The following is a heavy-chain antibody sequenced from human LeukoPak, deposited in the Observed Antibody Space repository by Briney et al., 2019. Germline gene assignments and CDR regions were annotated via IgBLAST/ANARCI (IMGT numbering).Heavy chain of an antibody. J-gene: IGHJ4*02. D-gene: IGHD3-22*01. V-gene: IGHV1-69*06. Sequence: SVKVSCKASGGTFSSYAISWVRQAPGQGLEWMGGIIPIFGTANYAQKFQGRVTITADKSTSTAYMELSSLRSEDTAVYYCARGGFYDSSGYWGYYFDYWGQGTLVTVSS. CDR1: GGTFSSYA. CDR3: ARGGFYDSSGYWGYYFDY. CDR2: IIPIFGTA.